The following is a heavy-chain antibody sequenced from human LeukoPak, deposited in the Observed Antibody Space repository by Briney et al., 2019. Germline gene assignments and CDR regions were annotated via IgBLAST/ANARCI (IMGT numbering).Heavy chain of an antibody. D-gene: IGHD1-26*01. CDR2: FDPEDGET. CDR1: GYTLTELS. CDR3: TTALFDGELPGD. V-gene: IGHV1-24*01. J-gene: IGHJ4*02. Sequence: GASVKVSCKVSGYTLTELSMHWVRQAPGKGLEWMGGFDPEDGETIYAQKFQGRVTMTEDTSTDTAYMELSSLRSEDTAVYYCTTALFDGELPGDWGQGTLVTVSS.